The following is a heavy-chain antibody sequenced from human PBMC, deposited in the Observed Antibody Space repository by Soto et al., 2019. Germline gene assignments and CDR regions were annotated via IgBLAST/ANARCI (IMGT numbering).Heavy chain of an antibody. CDR1: GFTFSRYS. D-gene: IGHD5-18*01. J-gene: IGHJ6*02. V-gene: IGHV3-64D*06. CDR2: ISTDGATT. Sequence: PGGSLRLSCSASGFTFSRYSMHWVRQAPGKGLEYVSAISTDGATTYYINSVKGRFIISRDNSRNTVYLQMSSLGAEDTAMYYWVKDGERGRVETPMRYAMDVWGQGTTVTVSS. CDR3: VKDGERGRVETPMRYAMDV.